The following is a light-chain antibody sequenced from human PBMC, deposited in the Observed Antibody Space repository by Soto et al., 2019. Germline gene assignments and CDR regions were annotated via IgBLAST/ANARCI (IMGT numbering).Light chain of an antibody. CDR2: EDN. J-gene: IGLJ3*02. CDR1: SGSIASNY. V-gene: IGLV6-57*04. Sequence: NFMLTQPHSVSESPGKTVTISCTRSSGSIASNYVQWYQQRPGSAPTTVIYEDNRRPSGVPDRFSGSIDSSSNSASLTISGLKTEDEADYYCQSFDSSNHWVLGGGTKRTVL. CDR3: QSFDSSNHWV.